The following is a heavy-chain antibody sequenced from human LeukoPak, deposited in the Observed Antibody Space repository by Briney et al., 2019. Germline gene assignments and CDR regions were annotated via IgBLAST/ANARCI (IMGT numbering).Heavy chain of an antibody. J-gene: IGHJ4*02. Sequence: ASGKVSCKASGYTFTGYYMHWVRQAPGQGLEWMGWINPNSGGTNYAQKFQGRVTMTRDTSISTAYMELNSLTFDDTAIYYCAREDTYGEYRPFDFWGQGAPVTVSS. CDR1: GYTFTGYY. CDR2: INPNSGGT. V-gene: IGHV1-2*02. CDR3: AREDTYGEYRPFDF. D-gene: IGHD5-18*01.